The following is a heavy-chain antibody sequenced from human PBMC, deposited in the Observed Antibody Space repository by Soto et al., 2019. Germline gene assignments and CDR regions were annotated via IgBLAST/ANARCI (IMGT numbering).Heavy chain of an antibody. Sequence: QVQLVQSGAEVQKPGSSVKVSCKASGGTFSSYAISWVRQAPGQGLEWMGGIIPIFGTANYAQKFQGRVTITADESTSTAYMELSSLRSEDTAVYYCARGPPRYYYDSSGYFDYWGQGTLVTVSS. CDR3: ARGPPRYYYDSSGYFDY. V-gene: IGHV1-69*01. CDR1: GGTFSSYA. D-gene: IGHD3-22*01. J-gene: IGHJ4*02. CDR2: IIPIFGTA.